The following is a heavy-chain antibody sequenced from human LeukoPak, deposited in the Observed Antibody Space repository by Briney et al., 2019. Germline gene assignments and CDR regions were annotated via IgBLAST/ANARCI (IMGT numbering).Heavy chain of an antibody. CDR1: GFTFSSYW. J-gene: IGHJ4*02. Sequence: PGGSLRLSCVASGFTFSSYWMHWVRQAPGKGLVWVSRINNEDSRTGYADSVKGRFTISRDNSKNTLYLQMNSLRAEDTAVYYCARELWGYGGEEYWGQGTLVTVSS. V-gene: IGHV3-74*01. D-gene: IGHD3-16*01. CDR3: ARELWGYGGEEY. CDR2: INNEDSRT.